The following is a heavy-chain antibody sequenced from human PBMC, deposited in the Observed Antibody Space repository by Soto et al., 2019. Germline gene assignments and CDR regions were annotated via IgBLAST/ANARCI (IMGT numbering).Heavy chain of an antibody. CDR3: ARHNGDTFTQLYFDY. CDR1: GGSISSSSYY. Sequence: SETLSLTCTVSGGSISSSSYYWGWIRQPPGKELEWIGYIYYSGSTNYKHSLKSRVTISVDTSKNQFSLKLSSVTAADTAVYYCARHNGDTFTQLYFDYWGQGTLVTVSS. V-gene: IGHV4-61*05. CDR2: IYYSGST. D-gene: IGHD4-17*01. J-gene: IGHJ4*02.